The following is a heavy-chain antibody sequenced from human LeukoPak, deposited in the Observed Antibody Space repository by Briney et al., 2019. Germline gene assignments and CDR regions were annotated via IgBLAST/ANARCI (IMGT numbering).Heavy chain of an antibody. CDR2: IYPDDSDT. V-gene: IGHV5-51*01. J-gene: IGHJ4*02. Sequence: GESLKISCKGSGYRLPSYWIAWVRPMPGKGLEWMGIIYPDDSDTRYSPSFQGQVTISADKSINTAYLQWSSLKASDSAMYYCARHEDTALVDYWGQGTLVTVSS. CDR1: GYRLPSYW. D-gene: IGHD5-18*01. CDR3: ARHEDTALVDY.